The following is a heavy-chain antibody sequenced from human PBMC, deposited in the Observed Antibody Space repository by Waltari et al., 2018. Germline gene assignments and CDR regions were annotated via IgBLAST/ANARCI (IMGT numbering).Heavy chain of an antibody. V-gene: IGHV3-30*02. CDR3: ARWPLSHVPPNFDY. D-gene: IGHD2-15*01. CDR1: GFTFSSYG. CDR2: IRYDGINK. Sequence: QVQLVESGGGVVQPGGSLRLSCAASGFTFSSYGMHGVRRAPGKGLEWLAFIRYDGINKYYADSVKGRFTISRDNSKNTLYLQMNSLRAEDTAVYYCARWPLSHVPPNFDYWGQGTLVTVSS. J-gene: IGHJ4*02.